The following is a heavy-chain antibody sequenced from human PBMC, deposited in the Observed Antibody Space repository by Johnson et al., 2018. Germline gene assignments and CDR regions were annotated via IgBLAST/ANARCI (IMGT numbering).Heavy chain of an antibody. J-gene: IGHJ3*02. Sequence: QVQLVESGGGVVQPGRSLRLSCAASEFTFSTYGMHWVRQAPGKGLEWVAVIWYDGSNKYYADSVKGRFTISRDNSKNTLYLQMNSLRAEDTAVYYCARDIALGVAAAAWIWGQGTMVTVSS. V-gene: IGHV3-33*01. CDR2: IWYDGSNK. CDR1: EFTFSTYG. D-gene: IGHD6-13*01. CDR3: ARDIALGVAAAAWI.